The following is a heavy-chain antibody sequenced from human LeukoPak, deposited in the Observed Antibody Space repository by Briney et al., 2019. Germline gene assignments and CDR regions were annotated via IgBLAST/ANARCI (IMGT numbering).Heavy chain of an antibody. Sequence: GGSLRLSCAASGFTFSSYAMHWVRQAPGKGLEWVAVISYDGSNKYYADSVKGRFTISRDNSKNTLYLQMNSLRAKDTAVYYCARDPGGQLWLPDYYYYGMDVWGQGTTVTVSS. J-gene: IGHJ6*02. CDR3: ARDPGGQLWLPDYYYYGMDV. CDR1: GFTFSSYA. V-gene: IGHV3-30-3*01. D-gene: IGHD5-18*01. CDR2: ISYDGSNK.